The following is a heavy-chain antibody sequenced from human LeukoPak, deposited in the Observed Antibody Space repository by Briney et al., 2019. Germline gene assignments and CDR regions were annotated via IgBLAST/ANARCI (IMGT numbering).Heavy chain of an antibody. Sequence: RTSETLSLTCTVSGGSISSNNYYWNWIRQPPGKGLEWIGYIYYSGSTNYNPSLKSRVTISVDTSKNQFSLKLSSVTAADTAVYYCARGRYGQPYYFDYWGQGTLVTVSS. D-gene: IGHD3-10*01. J-gene: IGHJ4*02. CDR3: ARGRYGQPYYFDY. CDR2: IYYSGST. CDR1: GGSISSNNYY. V-gene: IGHV4-61*01.